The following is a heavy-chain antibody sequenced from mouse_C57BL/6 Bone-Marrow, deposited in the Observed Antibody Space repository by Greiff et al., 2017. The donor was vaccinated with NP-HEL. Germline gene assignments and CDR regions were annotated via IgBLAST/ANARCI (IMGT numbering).Heavy chain of an antibody. D-gene: IGHD2-2*01. CDR1: GFSLTSYG. V-gene: IGHV2-5*01. J-gene: IGHJ4*01. CDR3: AKKYGYDVGRYAMDY. CDR2: IWRGGST. Sequence: VQLQQSGPGLVQPSQSLSITCTVSGFSLTSYGVHWVRQSPGKGLEWLGVIWRGGSTDYNAAFMSRLSITKDNSKSQVFFKMNSLQADDTAIYYCAKKYGYDVGRYAMDYWGQGTSVTVSS.